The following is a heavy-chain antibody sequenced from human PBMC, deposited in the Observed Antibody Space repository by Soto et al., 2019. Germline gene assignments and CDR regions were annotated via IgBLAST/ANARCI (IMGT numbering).Heavy chain of an antibody. V-gene: IGHV3-66*01. Sequence: EVQLVESGGTLVQPGGSLRLSCAASGFTVSSYYMTWVRQAPGTGLEWVSVIYSDGTIYYPDSLKGRVTISRDNSKNTRYLHMNSLRAEDTAVDYCARWASLGVIDYWGQGTLVTVSS. CDR3: ARWASLGVIDY. CDR1: GFTVSSYY. D-gene: IGHD3-16*01. J-gene: IGHJ4*02. CDR2: IYSDGTI.